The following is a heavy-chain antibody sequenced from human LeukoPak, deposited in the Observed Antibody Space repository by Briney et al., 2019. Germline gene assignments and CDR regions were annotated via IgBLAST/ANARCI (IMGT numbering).Heavy chain of an antibody. D-gene: IGHD1-26*01. J-gene: IGHJ6*02. CDR1: GYTFTGYY. V-gene: IGHV1-2*04. Sequence: ASVKVSCKASGYTFTGYYMHWVRQAPGQGLEWMGWINPNSGGTNYAQKFQGWVTMTRDTSISTAYMELSRLRSDDTAVYYCARDHRGTDTYYYYYYGMDVWGQGTTVTVSS. CDR3: ARDHRGTDTYYYYYYGMDV. CDR2: INPNSGGT.